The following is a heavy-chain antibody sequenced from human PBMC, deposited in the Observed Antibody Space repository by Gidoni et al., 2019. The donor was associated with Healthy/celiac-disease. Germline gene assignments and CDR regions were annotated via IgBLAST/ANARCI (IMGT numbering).Heavy chain of an antibody. V-gene: IGHV3-33*01. J-gene: IGHJ4*02. CDR2: IWYDGSNK. D-gene: IGHD3-22*01. CDR3: ARDLDYDSSFGGY. CDR1: GFTFSSYG. Sequence: QVQLVESGGGVVQPGRSLRLSCAASGFTFSSYGMHWVRQAPGKGLEWVAVIWYDGSNKYYADSVKGRFTISRDNSKNTLYLQMNSLRAEDTAVYYCARDLDYDSSFGGYWGQGTLVTVSS.